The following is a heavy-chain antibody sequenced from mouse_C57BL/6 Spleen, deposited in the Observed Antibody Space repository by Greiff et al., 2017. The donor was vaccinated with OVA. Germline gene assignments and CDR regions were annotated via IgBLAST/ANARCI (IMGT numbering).Heavy chain of an antibody. CDR2: INPSNGGT. CDR3: ARDGNYWYFDV. D-gene: IGHD2-1*01. J-gene: IGHJ1*03. Sequence: QVHVKQPGTELVKPGASVKLSCKASGYTFTSYWMHWVKQRPGQGLEWIGNINPSNGGTNYNEKFKSKATLTVDKSSSTAYMQLSSLTSEDSAVYYCARDGNYWYFDVWGTGTTVTVSS. V-gene: IGHV1-53*01. CDR1: GYTFTSYW.